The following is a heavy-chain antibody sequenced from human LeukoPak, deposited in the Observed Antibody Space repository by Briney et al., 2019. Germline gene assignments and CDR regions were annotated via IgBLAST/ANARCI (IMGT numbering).Heavy chain of an antibody. V-gene: IGHV3-30-3*01. J-gene: IGHJ4*02. CDR3: AKDGGASLPV. CDR1: GFTFSSYA. CDR2: ISYDGSNK. Sequence: GGSLRLSCAASGFTFSSYAMHWVRQAPGKGLEWVAVISYDGSNKYYADSVKGRFTISRDNSKNTLYLQMNSLRAEDTAVYYCAKDGGASLPVWGQGTLVTVSS. D-gene: IGHD1-26*01.